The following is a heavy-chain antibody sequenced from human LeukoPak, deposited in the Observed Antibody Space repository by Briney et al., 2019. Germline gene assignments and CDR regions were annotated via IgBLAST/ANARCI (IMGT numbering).Heavy chain of an antibody. J-gene: IGHJ4*02. CDR2: ISSSSSTI. CDR3: AKARGYSYGIETDY. CDR1: GFTFSSYS. D-gene: IGHD5-18*01. V-gene: IGHV3-48*04. Sequence: GGSLRLSCAASGFTFSSYSMNWVRQAPGKGLEWVSYISSSSSTIYYADSVKGRFTISRDNAKNSLYLQMNSLRAEDTALYYCAKARGYSYGIETDYWGQGTLVTVSS.